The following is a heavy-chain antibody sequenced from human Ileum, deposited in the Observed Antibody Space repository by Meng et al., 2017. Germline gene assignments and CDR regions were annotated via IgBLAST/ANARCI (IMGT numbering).Heavy chain of an antibody. CDR2: FTASTST. J-gene: IGHJ4*02. CDR3: AKLTYS. CDR1: GFSFSSTS. D-gene: IGHD3-16*01. Sequence: GGSLRLSCVASGFSFSSTSMSWVRQAPGKGLEWVSTFTASTSTYYADSVKGRFTISRDNSKNTLYLQMNSLRAEDTAVYYCAKLTYSWGQGTLVTVSS. V-gene: IGHV3-23*01.